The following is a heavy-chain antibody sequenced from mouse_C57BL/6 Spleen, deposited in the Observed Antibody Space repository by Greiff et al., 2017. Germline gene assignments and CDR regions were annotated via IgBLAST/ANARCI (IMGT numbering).Heavy chain of an antibody. Sequence: EVKLMESGGGLVKPGGSLKLSGEASGFTFSSYAMSWVRQTPEKRLEWVATISDGGSSPYYPDNVKGRFTISRDNAKNNLYLQMSHLKSEDTAMYYCAREGDENWYFDVWGTGTTVTVSS. CDR1: GFTFSSYA. CDR2: ISDGGSSP. CDR3: AREGDENWYFDV. V-gene: IGHV5-4*01. J-gene: IGHJ1*03.